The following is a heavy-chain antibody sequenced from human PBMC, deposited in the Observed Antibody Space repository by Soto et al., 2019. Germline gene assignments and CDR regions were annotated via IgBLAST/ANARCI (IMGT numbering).Heavy chain of an antibody. Sequence: PGESLKISCKGSGYNFAGYWIAWVRQMPGKGLELMGIISPSDSDTRYRPSFQGQVTISADTSISSAYLQWSSLRASDTAMYYCARGGVSTRTFDYWGQGTPVTVSS. CDR1: GYNFAGYW. V-gene: IGHV5-51*01. D-gene: IGHD3-3*01. CDR2: ISPSDSDT. J-gene: IGHJ4*02. CDR3: ARGGVSTRTFDY.